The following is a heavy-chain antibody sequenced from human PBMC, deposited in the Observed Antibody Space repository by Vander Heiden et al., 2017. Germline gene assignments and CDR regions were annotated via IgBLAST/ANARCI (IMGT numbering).Heavy chain of an antibody. CDR3: ARGGGSWISTSCYNDY. CDR1: GGSFSGYY. J-gene: IGHJ4*02. CDR2: VNHSGSA. D-gene: IGHD2-2*02. Sequence: QVQLPQWGALLLLPSVALSLTCAVYGGSFSGYYWGWIRQSPGKGLEWIVDVNHSGSASYNPSLKSRVSISVDTAKNQFSLRLSSVTAADTAVYYCARGGGSWISTSCYNDYWGQGNLVTVSS. V-gene: IGHV4-34*01.